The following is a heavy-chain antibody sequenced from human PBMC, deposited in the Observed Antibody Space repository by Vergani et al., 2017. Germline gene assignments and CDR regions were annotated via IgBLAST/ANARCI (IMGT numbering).Heavy chain of an antibody. CDR3: ARGYCTNSICRGKVDA. D-gene: IGHD2-8*01. V-gene: IGHV3-23*01. Sequence: EVQLLESGGGLVQPGGSLRLSCEASGFSFPGYAMSWVRQAPGKGLEWVSSVSGSTIYYADSVKVRFTISRDNAKNSLYLQMNSLRAEDTAVYYCARGYCTNSICRGKVDAWGQGTLVTVSS. J-gene: IGHJ5*02. CDR1: GFSFPGYA. CDR2: SVSGSTI.